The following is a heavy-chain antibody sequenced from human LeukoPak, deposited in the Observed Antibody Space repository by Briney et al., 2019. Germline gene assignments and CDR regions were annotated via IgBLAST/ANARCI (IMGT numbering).Heavy chain of an antibody. J-gene: IGHJ4*01. V-gene: IGHV3-21*01. CDR2: ISSSSSYI. Sequence: GGSLRLSCAASGFTFSSYSMNWVRQAPGKGLEWVSSISSSSSYIYYADSVKGRFTIFRDNAKDSVYLQMNSLRAEDSATYYCVREGFYFFDFWGQGTLVTVSS. CDR3: VREGFYFFDF. CDR1: GFTFSSYS.